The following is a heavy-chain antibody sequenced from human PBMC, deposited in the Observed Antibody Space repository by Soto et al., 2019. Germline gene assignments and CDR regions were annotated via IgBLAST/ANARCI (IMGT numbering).Heavy chain of an antibody. CDR1: GGSISSYY. D-gene: IGHD3-10*01. V-gene: IGHV4-59*12. Sequence: SETLSLTCTVSGGSISSYYWSWIRQPPGMGLEWIGYIYYSGSTNYNPSLKSRVTISVDTSKNQFSLKLSSVTAADTAVYYCARGVKVRAPLYDYWGQGTLVTVSS. J-gene: IGHJ4*02. CDR2: IYYSGST. CDR3: ARGVKVRAPLYDY.